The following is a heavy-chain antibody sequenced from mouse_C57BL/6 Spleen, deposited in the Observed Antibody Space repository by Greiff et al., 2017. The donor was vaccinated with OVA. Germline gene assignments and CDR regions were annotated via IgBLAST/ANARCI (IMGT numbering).Heavy chain of an antibody. J-gene: IGHJ3*01. CDR2: IRNKANGYTT. CDR1: GFTFTDYY. V-gene: IGHV7-3*01. CDR3: ARSLDYYGSSSFAY. Sequence: EVMLVESGGGLVQPGGSLSLSCAASGFTFTDYYMSWVRQPPGTALEWLGFIRNKANGYTTEYSASVKGRFTISRDNSKSILYLQMNALRAEDSATYYCARSLDYYGSSSFAYWGQGTLVTVSA. D-gene: IGHD1-1*01.